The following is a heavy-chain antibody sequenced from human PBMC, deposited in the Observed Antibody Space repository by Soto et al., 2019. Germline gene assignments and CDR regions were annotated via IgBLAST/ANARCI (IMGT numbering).Heavy chain of an antibody. D-gene: IGHD3-9*01. J-gene: IGHJ4*02. CDR2: ISGGGGST. V-gene: IGHV3-23*01. Sequence: EVQLLESGGGLVQPGGSLRLSCAASGFTFSSYAMSWVRQAPGKGLEWVSAISGGGGSTYYADSVKGRFTNSRNNTKITLYLQMNSLRAEDTAVYYCAKDSPPYYDILTDLSGYFDYWGQGTLVTVSS. CDR1: GFTFSSYA. CDR3: AKDSPPYYDILTDLSGYFDY.